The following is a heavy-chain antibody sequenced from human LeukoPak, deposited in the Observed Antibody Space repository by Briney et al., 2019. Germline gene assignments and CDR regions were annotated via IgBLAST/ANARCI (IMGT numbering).Heavy chain of an antibody. CDR1: GFTFNSYG. J-gene: IGHJ4*02. D-gene: IGHD4-17*01. CDR2: ISSTGSII. CDR3: ARGKIGYYYGDYDGY. Sequence: GGSLRLSCAASGFTFNSYGMNWVRQAPGKGLEWLSYISSTGSIIYYADSVKGRFTISRDNAKNSLYLQMNSLRDEDTAVYYCARGKIGYYYGDYDGYWGQGTLVTVSS. V-gene: IGHV3-48*02.